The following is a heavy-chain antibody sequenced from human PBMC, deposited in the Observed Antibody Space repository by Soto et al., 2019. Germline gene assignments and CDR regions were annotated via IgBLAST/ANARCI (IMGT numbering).Heavy chain of an antibody. CDR1: GGTFSSYA. Sequence: QVQLVQSGAEVKKPGSSVKVSCKASGGTFSSYAISWVRQAPGQGLEWMGGIIPIFGTANYAEKFQGRDTITADESTSTAYKELSSLRSEDTAVYYCARDRRRDGSESGNYYYYGMDVWGQGTTVTVSS. J-gene: IGHJ6*02. CDR2: IIPIFGTA. D-gene: IGHD5-12*01. CDR3: ARDRRRDGSESGNYYYYGMDV. V-gene: IGHV1-69*12.